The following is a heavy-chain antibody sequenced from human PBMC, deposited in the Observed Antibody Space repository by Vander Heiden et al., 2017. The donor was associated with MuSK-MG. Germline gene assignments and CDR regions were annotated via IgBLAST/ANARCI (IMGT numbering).Heavy chain of an antibody. CDR2: ITPTYTYK. CDR3: VGQRFGSENLFDY. Sequence: EGQLGDSGGGRVKPGGSMRLTCTTCGVSFSDYNVNWVRQAPGKGLTWVASITPTYTYKTYVVSVKGRFTISRDNAKSAVYLQMTTLTAEDTAVDVGVGQRFGSENLFDYWG. CDR1: GVSFSDYN. J-gene: IGHJ4*01. V-gene: IGHV3-21*02. D-gene: IGHD3-10*01.